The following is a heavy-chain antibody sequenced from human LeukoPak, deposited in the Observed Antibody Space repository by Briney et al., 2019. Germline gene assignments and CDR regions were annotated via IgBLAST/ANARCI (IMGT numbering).Heavy chain of an antibody. CDR3: ARDDGFKIFDY. Sequence: GSLRLSCAASGFTFRGYGMNWVRQALGKGLEWVSSISSSSSHIYYADSVKGRFTISRDNAKNSLYLQMNSLRAEDTAVYYCARDDGFKIFDYWGQGTLVTVSS. V-gene: IGHV3-21*01. CDR2: ISSSSSHI. CDR1: GFTFRGYG. J-gene: IGHJ4*02. D-gene: IGHD3-10*01.